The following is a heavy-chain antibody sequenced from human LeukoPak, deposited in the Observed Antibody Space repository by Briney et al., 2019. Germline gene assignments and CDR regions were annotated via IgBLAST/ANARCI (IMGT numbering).Heavy chain of an antibody. CDR2: IYYSGST. CDR1: GGSISSYY. Sequence: PSETLSLTCTVSGGSISSYYWSWIRQPPGKGLEWIGYIYYSGSTNYNPSLKSRVTISVDTPKNQFSLKLSSVTAADTAVYYCARTYSSSSGSAPNRQTYYYCMDVWGKGTTVTVSS. D-gene: IGHD6-6*01. CDR3: ARTYSSSSGSAPNRQTYYYCMDV. V-gene: IGHV4-59*01. J-gene: IGHJ6*03.